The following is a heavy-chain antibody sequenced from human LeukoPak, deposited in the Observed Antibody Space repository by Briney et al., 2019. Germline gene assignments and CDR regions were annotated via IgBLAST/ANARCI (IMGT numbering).Heavy chain of an antibody. D-gene: IGHD6-13*01. Sequence: GGSLRLSCAASGFTFSSYEMNWVRQAPGKGLEWVSYIRSSGSTIYYADSVKGRFTISRDNAKNSLYLQMNSLRAEDTAVYYCARDGVGSSSWTLNWFDPWGQGTLVTVSS. V-gene: IGHV3-48*03. CDR1: GFTFSSYE. J-gene: IGHJ5*02. CDR2: IRSSGSTI. CDR3: ARDGVGSSSWTLNWFDP.